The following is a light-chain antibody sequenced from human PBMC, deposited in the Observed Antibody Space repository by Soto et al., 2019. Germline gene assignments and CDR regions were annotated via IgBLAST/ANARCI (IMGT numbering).Light chain of an antibody. CDR1: QSVSSSF. CDR2: GAS. J-gene: IGKJ2*02. V-gene: IGKV3-20*01. Sequence: IVMTQSPGTLSLSPGERATLSCRASQSVSSSFLAWYQQKPGQPPMLLIYGASSRTTGIADRFSGGACGTDVTLPISRLQPEDFSMYYCQQYDNSMCTFGLGTKLEIK. CDR3: QQYDNSMCT.